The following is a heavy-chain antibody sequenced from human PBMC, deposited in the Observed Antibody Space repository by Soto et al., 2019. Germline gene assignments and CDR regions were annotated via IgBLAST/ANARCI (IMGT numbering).Heavy chain of an antibody. J-gene: IGHJ6*03. CDR1: GYTFTGYY. Sequence: ASVKVSCKASGYTFTGYYMHWVRQAPGQGLEWMGWINPNSGGTNYAQKFQGWVTMTRDTSISTAYMELSRLRSDDTAVYYCARDRGEYQLTPYHYYYMDVWGKGTTVTVSS. D-gene: IGHD2-2*01. V-gene: IGHV1-2*04. CDR2: INPNSGGT. CDR3: ARDRGEYQLTPYHYYYMDV.